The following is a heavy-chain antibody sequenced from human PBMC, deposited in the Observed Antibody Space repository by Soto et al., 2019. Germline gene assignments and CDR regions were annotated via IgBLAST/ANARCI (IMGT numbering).Heavy chain of an antibody. CDR3: ERKWELRYYGMDV. CDR2: IFSNDEK. Sequence: SGPTLVNPTETLTLTCTVSGFSLSNARMGVSWIRQPPGKALEWLAHIFSNDEKSYSTSLKSRLTISKDTSKSQVVLTMTNMDPVDTATYYCERKWELRYYGMDVWGQGTTVTVSS. V-gene: IGHV2-26*01. D-gene: IGHD1-26*01. J-gene: IGHJ6*02. CDR1: GFSLSNARMG.